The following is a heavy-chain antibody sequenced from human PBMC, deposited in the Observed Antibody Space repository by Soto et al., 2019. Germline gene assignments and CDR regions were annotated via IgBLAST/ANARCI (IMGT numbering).Heavy chain of an antibody. CDR2: INPNSGGT. Sequence: ASVKVSCKASGYTFTVYYMHWVQQAPGQGLEWMGWINPNSGGTNYAQKFQGRVTMTRDTSISTAYMELSRLRSDDTAVYYCAVCSGYGEDFDYWGQGTPVTVSS. V-gene: IGHV1-2*02. CDR3: AVCSGYGEDFDY. J-gene: IGHJ4*02. CDR1: GYTFTVYY. D-gene: IGHD3-10*01.